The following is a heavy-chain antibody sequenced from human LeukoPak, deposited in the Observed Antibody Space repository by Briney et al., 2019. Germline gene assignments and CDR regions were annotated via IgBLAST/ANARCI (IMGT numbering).Heavy chain of an antibody. CDR2: IYYSGST. J-gene: IGHJ4*02. D-gene: IGHD1-26*01. V-gene: IGHV4-59*01. Sequence: PSETLSLTCTVSGGSISSYYWSWIRQPPGKGLEWIGYIYYSGSTNYNPSLKSRVTISVDTSKNQFSLKLSSVTAADTAVYYCARFTLEWELLSDYWGQGTLVTVSS. CDR1: GGSISSYY. CDR3: ARFTLEWELLSDY.